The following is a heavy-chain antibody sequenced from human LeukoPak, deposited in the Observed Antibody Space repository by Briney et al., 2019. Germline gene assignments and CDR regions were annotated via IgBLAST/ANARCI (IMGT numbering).Heavy chain of an antibody. D-gene: IGHD3-22*01. Sequence: SETLSLTCTVSGDSMSIFYWSWIRQRPGKGLEWIGNMYYSGSADYNPSIKSRVTISIDTSKTRSSLRLTSVTAADTAVYYCARWRPYFYDSSGYVDYWGQGTLVTVSS. CDR2: MYYSGSA. CDR1: GDSMSIFY. J-gene: IGHJ4*02. V-gene: IGHV4-59*01. CDR3: ARWRPYFYDSSGYVDY.